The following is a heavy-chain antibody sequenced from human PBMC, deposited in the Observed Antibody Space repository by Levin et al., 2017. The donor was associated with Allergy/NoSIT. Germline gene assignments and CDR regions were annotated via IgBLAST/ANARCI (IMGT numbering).Heavy chain of an antibody. CDR1: GGSISSGNYY. CDR3: ASQPGIAAAAHY. CDR2: IYYSGST. V-gene: IGHV4-31*03. D-gene: IGHD6-13*01. J-gene: IGHJ4*02. Sequence: SETLSLTCTVSGGSISSGNYYWSWIRQHPRKGLEWIGYIYYSGSTYYNPSLNSRVTISVDTSKNQFSLKLSSVTAADTAVYYCASQPGIAAAAHYWGQGTLVTVSS.